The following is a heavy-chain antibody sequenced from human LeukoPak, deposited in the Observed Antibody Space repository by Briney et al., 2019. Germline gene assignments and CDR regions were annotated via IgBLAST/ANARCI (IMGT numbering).Heavy chain of an antibody. CDR3: ARDNTYSSEYYYYMDV. CDR1: GGTFSSYA. V-gene: IGHV1-69*05. Sequence: SVKVSCKASGGTFSSYAISWVRQAPGQGLDWMGGIIPIFGTAKYAQKFQGRVTITTDESTSTAYMELSSLRSGDTAVYYCARDNTYSSEYYYYMDVWGKGTTVTVSS. J-gene: IGHJ6*03. CDR2: IIPIFGTA. D-gene: IGHD5-18*01.